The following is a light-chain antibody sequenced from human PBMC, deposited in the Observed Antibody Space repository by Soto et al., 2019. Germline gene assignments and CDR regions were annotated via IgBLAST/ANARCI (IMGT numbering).Light chain of an antibody. Sequence: DIQLTQSPSFLSASVGDIVTIACRSSQGISSYLAWYQQKPGKAPKLLIYAASTLQSGVPSRFSGSGSGTEFTLTISSLQPEDFETYYCQQLNSYPLTSGGGTKVDIK. CDR1: QGISSY. CDR3: QQLNSYPLT. CDR2: AAS. V-gene: IGKV1-9*01. J-gene: IGKJ4*01.